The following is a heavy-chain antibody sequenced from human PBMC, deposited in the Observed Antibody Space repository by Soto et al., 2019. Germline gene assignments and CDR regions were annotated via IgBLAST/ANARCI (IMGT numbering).Heavy chain of an antibody. D-gene: IGHD1-1*01. V-gene: IGHV4-30-4*01. J-gene: IGHJ6*02. CDR1: GGSISSGDFY. Sequence: PSETLSLTCTVSGGSISSGDFYWSWIRQPPGKGLEWIGYIYYSGSTYYNQSLRSRVIISADTSKNQFSLKLSSVTAADTAVYYCAREKVTESTRGGSGLDVWGQGTTVTVYS. CDR2: IYYSGST. CDR3: AREKVTESTRGGSGLDV.